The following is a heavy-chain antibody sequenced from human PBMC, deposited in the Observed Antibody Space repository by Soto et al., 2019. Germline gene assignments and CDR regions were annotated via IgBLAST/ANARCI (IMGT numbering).Heavy chain of an antibody. CDR3: ARVSSSWSYYYYGMDV. CDR2: INHSGST. Sequence: SETLSLTCAVYGGSFSGYCWSWIRQPPGKGLEWIGEINHSGSTNYNPSLKSRVTISVDTSKNQFSLKLSSVTAADTAVYYCARVSSSWSYYYYGMDVWGQGTTVTVSS. V-gene: IGHV4-34*01. D-gene: IGHD6-13*01. CDR1: GGSFSGYC. J-gene: IGHJ6*02.